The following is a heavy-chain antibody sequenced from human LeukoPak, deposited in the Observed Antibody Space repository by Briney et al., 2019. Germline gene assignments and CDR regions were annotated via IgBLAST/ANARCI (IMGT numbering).Heavy chain of an antibody. CDR1: GGSVSSYY. CDR2: INHSGST. Sequence: SETLSLTCTVSGGSVSSYYWSWIRQPPGKGLEWIGEINHSGSTKYNPSLKSRVTISVDTSKKQFSLNLSSVTAADTAVYYCARGIGTPWGQGTLVTVSS. J-gene: IGHJ4*02. CDR3: ARGIGTP. V-gene: IGHV4-34*01.